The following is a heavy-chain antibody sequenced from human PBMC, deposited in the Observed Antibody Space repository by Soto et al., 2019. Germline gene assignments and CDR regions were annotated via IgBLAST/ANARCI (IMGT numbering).Heavy chain of an antibody. J-gene: IGHJ5*02. CDR3: VKSLSRNCSGGSCYRFDP. CDR2: ISSSSSYI. V-gene: IGHV3-21*01. Sequence: GGSLRLSCAASGFTFSSYSMNWVRQAPGKELERVTSISSSSSYIYYADSVKGRFTISRDNAKNSLYLQMNSLRAEDTAVYYFVKSLSRNCSGGSCYRFDPWGQGTLVTVSS. CDR1: GFTFSSYS. D-gene: IGHD2-15*01.